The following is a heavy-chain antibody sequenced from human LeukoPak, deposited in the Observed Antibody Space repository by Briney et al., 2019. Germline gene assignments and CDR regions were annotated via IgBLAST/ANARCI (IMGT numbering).Heavy chain of an antibody. D-gene: IGHD3-10*01. V-gene: IGHV3-13*01. CDR1: GFTFSSYD. CDR3: ARGRVRGVTYFDY. J-gene: IGHJ4*02. CDR2: IGTAGDT. Sequence: GGSLRLSCAASGFTFSSYDMHWVRQATGKGLEWVSAIGTAGDTYYPGSVKGRFTISRENAKNSLYLQTNSLRAGDTAVYYCARGRVRGVTYFDYWGQGTLVTVSS.